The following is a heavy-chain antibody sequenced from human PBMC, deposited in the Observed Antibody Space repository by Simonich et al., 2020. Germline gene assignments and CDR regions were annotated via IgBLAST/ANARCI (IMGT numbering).Heavy chain of an antibody. J-gene: IGHJ5*02. CDR1: GYSFTSYW. Sequence: EVQLVQSGAEVKKPGESLKISCKGSGYSFTSYWIGWVRQRPGKGLEWMGIIATRDSNTRYRPSFQGQLTIAADKSFSTAYVQWSSLKASGTARDYCVRQGDVLQFLEWASWGQGTLVTVSS. CDR3: VRQGDVLQFLEWAS. V-gene: IGHV5-51*01. CDR2: IATRDSNT. D-gene: IGHD3-3*01.